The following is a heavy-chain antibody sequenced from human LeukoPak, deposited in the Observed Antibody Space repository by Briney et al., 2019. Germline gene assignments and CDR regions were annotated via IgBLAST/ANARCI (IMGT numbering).Heavy chain of an antibody. V-gene: IGHV4-34*01. Sequence: SETLSLTCAVYGGSFSGYYWSWIRQPPGKGLEWIGEINHSGSTNYNPSLKSRVTISLDTSKNQFFLKLSSVTAADTAVYYCARAPQYYDSSGYLSFDYWGQGTLVTVSS. CDR3: ARAPQYYDSSGYLSFDY. D-gene: IGHD3-22*01. J-gene: IGHJ4*02. CDR2: INHSGST. CDR1: GGSFSGYY.